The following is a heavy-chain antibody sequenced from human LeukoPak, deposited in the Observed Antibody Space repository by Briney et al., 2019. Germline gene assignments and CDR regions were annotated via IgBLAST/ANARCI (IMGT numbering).Heavy chain of an antibody. Sequence: GGSLRLSCAASGFTFSSYAMHWVRQAPGKGLEWVAVISYDGRNTYYAGSVQGRFTISRENAKNTLHVQMNSLRPEDTAVFYCAKDASPIAASTTGALDFWGQGAMVTVSS. J-gene: IGHJ3*01. CDR3: AKDASPIAASTTGALDF. D-gene: IGHD6-6*01. CDR1: GFTFSSYA. V-gene: IGHV3-30*04. CDR2: ISYDGRNT.